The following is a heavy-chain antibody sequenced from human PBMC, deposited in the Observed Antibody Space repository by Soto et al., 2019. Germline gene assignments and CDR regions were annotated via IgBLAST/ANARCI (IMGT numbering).Heavy chain of an antibody. CDR3: AGDPDSHYNDSHASSYP. Sequence: ASVKVSCKVLGISLRDLSMHWVRQPPGKGLEWMGRIIPIIGIINYAQKFQGRVTISADKFTGTAYMELTGLRSDDTAVYYCAGDPDSHYNDSHASSYPWGQGTLVTVSS. V-gene: IGHV1-69*04. CDR1: GISLRDLS. J-gene: IGHJ5*02. D-gene: IGHD4-4*01. CDR2: IIPIIGII.